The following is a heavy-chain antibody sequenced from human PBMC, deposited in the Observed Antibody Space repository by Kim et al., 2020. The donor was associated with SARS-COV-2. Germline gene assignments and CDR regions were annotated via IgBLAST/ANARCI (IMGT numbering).Heavy chain of an antibody. Sequence: LKSRVTISVDPSKNQSSRKLSSVTAADTAVYYCARGFTIFGVVRGAFDIWGQGTMVTVSS. D-gene: IGHD3-3*01. V-gene: IGHV4-34*01. CDR3: ARGFTIFGVVRGAFDI. J-gene: IGHJ3*02.